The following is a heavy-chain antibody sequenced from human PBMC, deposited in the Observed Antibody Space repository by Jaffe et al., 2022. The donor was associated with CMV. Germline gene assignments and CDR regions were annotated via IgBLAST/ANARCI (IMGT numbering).Heavy chain of an antibody. CDR2: ISAYNGNT. J-gene: IGHJ6*02. V-gene: IGHV1-18*01. Sequence: QVQLVQSGAEVKKPGASVKVSCKASGYTFTSYGISWVRQAPGQGLEWMGWISAYNGNTNYAQKLQGRVTMTTDTSTSTAYMELRSLRSDDTAVYYCAFLVPAAIEWRVGRVGMDVWGQGTTVTVSS. D-gene: IGHD2-2*02. CDR3: AFLVPAAIEWRVGRVGMDV. CDR1: GYTFTSYG.